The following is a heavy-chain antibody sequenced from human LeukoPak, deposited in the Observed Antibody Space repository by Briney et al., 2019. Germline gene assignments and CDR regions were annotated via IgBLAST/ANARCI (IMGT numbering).Heavy chain of an antibody. CDR2: INHSGST. D-gene: IGHD6-13*01. V-gene: IGHV4-34*01. J-gene: IGHJ6*03. CDR1: GGSFSGYY. CDR3: ARGSSSWYYYYYMDV. Sequence: PSETLSLTCAVYGGSFSGYYWSWIRQPPGKGLEWIGEINHSGSTNYNPSLKSRVTISVDTSKNQFSLKLSSVTAADTAVYYCARGSSSWYYYYYMDVWGKGTTVTISS.